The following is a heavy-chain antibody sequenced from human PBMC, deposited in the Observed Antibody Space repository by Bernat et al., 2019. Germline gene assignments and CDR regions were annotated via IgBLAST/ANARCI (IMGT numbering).Heavy chain of an antibody. D-gene: IGHD2-21*02. CDR3: ARDLVTALGSLMDY. J-gene: IGHJ4*02. CDR2: ISAASDYT. V-gene: IGHV3-11*05. Sequence: QVQLVEAGGGLVRPGGSLRLSCAGSGFSFSDYYMSWIRKAPGKGLEWISYISAASDYTIYADSVKGRFSVSSDNAKRSLFLQMNKRRVEDTAMYFCARDLVTALGSLMDYWGRGALVTVSS. CDR1: GFSFSDYY.